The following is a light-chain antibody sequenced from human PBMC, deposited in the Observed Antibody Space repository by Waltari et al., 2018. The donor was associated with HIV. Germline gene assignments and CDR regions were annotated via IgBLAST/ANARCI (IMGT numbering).Light chain of an antibody. V-gene: IGLV3-25*03. CDR3: QSADSSGTYWV. J-gene: IGLJ3*02. Sequence: SYELTQPPSVSVSPGQTARITCSGDALPQQYAYWYQQKPGQAPVLVIYKDSERPSGIPERFSGSSSGTTATLIISGVQAEDEADYYCQSADSSGTYWVFGGGTKLTVL. CDR1: ALPQQY. CDR2: KDS.